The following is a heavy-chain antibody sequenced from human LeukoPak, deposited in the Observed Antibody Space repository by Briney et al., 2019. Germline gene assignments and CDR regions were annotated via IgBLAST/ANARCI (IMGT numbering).Heavy chain of an antibody. Sequence: SETLSLTCTVSGGSIRSSRYYGGWIRQPRGKGLEWIGSICYRGRTYYHPSLKSRISMYVDASKNQFSLKLGSVTAAGTAVYYCARQSPPEYSSGWSPIDHWGQGTLVTVSS. CDR1: GGSIRSSRYY. CDR2: ICYRGRT. D-gene: IGHD6-19*01. V-gene: IGHV4-39*01. J-gene: IGHJ4*02. CDR3: ARQSPPEYSSGWSPIDH.